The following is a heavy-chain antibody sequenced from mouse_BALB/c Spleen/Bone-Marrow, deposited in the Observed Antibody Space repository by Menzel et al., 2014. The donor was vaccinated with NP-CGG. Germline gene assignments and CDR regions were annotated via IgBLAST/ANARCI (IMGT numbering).Heavy chain of an antibody. Sequence: AQLVEPWVVLAKSGASVKKSGKGPGYTFTSYWTHWVKQRSGQGLEWIGYINPSTGYTENIQKFKDKATLTADKSSSTAYMQLSSLTSEDSAVYYCARQITTVDYAMDYWGQRTTVTVSS. V-gene: IGHV1-7*01. CDR2: INPSTGYT. CDR1: GYTFTSYW. D-gene: IGHD1-1*01. CDR3: ARQITTVDYAMDY. J-gene: IGHJ4*01.